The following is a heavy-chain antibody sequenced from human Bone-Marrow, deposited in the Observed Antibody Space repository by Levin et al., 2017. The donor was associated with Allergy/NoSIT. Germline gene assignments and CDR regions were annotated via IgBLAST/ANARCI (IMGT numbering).Heavy chain of an antibody. CDR2: MNPNTGNT. D-gene: IGHD6-13*01. CDR1: GYTFRRYD. J-gene: IGHJ4*02. CDR3: ARRPAIAATLNPEKSYFDS. V-gene: IGHV1-8*01. Sequence: GGSLRLSCKASGYTFRRYDINWVRQATGQGLEWMGWMNPNTGNTGYALNFQGRLTLTRNTSINTAYMELSSLTSDDTAVYYCARRPAIAATLNPEKSYFDSWGQGTLVTVSS.